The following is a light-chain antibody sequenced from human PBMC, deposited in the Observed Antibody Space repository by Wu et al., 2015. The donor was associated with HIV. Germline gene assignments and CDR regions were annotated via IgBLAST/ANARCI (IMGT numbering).Light chain of an antibody. CDR3: QQRSNWPLT. Sequence: EIVLTQSPDTLSLSPGDRATLSCRASQSVYNNYFAWYQQKPGQAPRLLIYDTSNRATGVPPRFSGSGSGTDFTLTISSLEPEDFAVYYCQQRSNWPLTFGGGTKLEMK. V-gene: IGKV3-11*01. J-gene: IGKJ4*01. CDR1: QSVYNNY. CDR2: DTS.